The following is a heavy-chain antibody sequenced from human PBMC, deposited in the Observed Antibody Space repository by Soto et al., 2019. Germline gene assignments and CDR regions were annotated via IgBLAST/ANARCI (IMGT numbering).Heavy chain of an antibody. J-gene: IGHJ6*02. CDR3: ARAVRGGSLYYYYGMDV. Sequence: SVKVSCKASGYTFTGYYMHWVRQSPGQGLEWMGGIIPIFGTANYAQKFQGRVTITADESTSTAYMELSSLRSEDTAVYYCARAVRGGSLYYYYGMDVWGQGTTVTVSS. CDR2: IIPIFGTA. CDR1: GYTFTGYY. V-gene: IGHV1-69*13. D-gene: IGHD5-12*01.